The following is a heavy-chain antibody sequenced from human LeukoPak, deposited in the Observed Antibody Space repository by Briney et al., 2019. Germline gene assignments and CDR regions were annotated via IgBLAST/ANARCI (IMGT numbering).Heavy chain of an antibody. CDR3: ARDVPAISGSYYYFDY. V-gene: IGHV3-66*03. Sequence: GGSLRLSCAVSGFTAISNYMSWVRQAPGKGLEWVSVIYNSGSAYYADSVKGRFTISRDSSKNTLYLQMNSLRAEDTAVYYCARDVPAISGSYYYFDYWGQGTLVTVSS. CDR2: IYNSGSA. D-gene: IGHD3-10*01. J-gene: IGHJ4*02. CDR1: GFTAISNY.